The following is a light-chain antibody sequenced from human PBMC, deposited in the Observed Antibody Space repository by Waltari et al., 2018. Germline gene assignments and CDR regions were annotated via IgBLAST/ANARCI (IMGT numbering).Light chain of an antibody. Sequence: QAVLTQPASLSASPGASVSLTCTLRSGISVGASKIYWYQQRPGSPPQFLVKYRSDSTNERGSGVPSRFSGSRDTSANAGILLISGLQSEDEADYYCMILHNNAVVFGGGTRLTVL. J-gene: IGLJ3*02. CDR1: SGISVGASK. CDR2: YRSDSTN. CDR3: MILHNNAVV. V-gene: IGLV5-45*01.